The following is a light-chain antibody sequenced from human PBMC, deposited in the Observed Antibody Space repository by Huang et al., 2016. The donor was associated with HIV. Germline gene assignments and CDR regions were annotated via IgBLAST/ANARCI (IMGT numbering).Light chain of an antibody. Sequence: DIVMTQSPDSLAVSLGERATINCKSSQSVLHSSNNKNYLTWYQQKPGQPPKLLIYWASTRESGVPYRCSGSGSGTDFTLTISGLQAEDVAVYYCQQYSTTPWTFGQGTKVEIK. CDR1: QSVLHSSNNKNY. CDR2: WAS. V-gene: IGKV4-1*01. J-gene: IGKJ1*01. CDR3: QQYSTTPWT.